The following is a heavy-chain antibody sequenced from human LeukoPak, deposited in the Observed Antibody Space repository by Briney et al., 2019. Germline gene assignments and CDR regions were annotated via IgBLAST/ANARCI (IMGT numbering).Heavy chain of an antibody. D-gene: IGHD6-19*01. Sequence: ASVKVSCKASGCTFIGYYMHWVRQAPGQGLEWMGWIDPYSGGTHFAQRFQGRVSMTLDTSISTAYMELTRLTSDDTAVYYCARDGVAGSSDAFDIWGQGTMVTVSA. CDR2: IDPYSGGT. CDR3: ARDGVAGSSDAFDI. J-gene: IGHJ3*02. CDR1: GCTFIGYY. V-gene: IGHV1-2*02.